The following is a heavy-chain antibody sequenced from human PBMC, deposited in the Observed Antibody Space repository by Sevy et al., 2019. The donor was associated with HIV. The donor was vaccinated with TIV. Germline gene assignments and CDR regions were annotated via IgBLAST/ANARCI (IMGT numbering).Heavy chain of an antibody. Sequence: GGSLRLSCAVSGFSFDSYGMTWVRQAPGKGLEWVSGISGSGTRTYYADSVKGRFSISRDNSKNRLYLQMNSLRSEDKAKNYWAKGGWGHYDPDEIGYYFYYYNMDVWGKGTTVTVSS. CDR2: ISGSGTRT. V-gene: IGHV3-23*01. CDR1: GFSFDSYG. J-gene: IGHJ6*03. CDR3: AKGGWGHYDPDEIGYYFYYYNMDV. D-gene: IGHD3-22*01.